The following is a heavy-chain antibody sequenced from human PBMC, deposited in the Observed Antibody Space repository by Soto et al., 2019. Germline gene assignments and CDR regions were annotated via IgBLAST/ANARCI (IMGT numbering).Heavy chain of an antibody. CDR1: GYDFTTYG. D-gene: IGHD1-1*01. J-gene: IGHJ4*02. Sequence: QVHLVQSGAEVKKPGASVKVSCKGSGYDFTTYGITWVRQAPGQGLEWMAWISAHNGKTDYAQKLQGRVTVTRDTSTSTAYRELRSLRSDDTAVYYCARGRYGDYWGQGALVTVSS. CDR2: ISAHNGKT. V-gene: IGHV1-18*01. CDR3: ARGRYGDY.